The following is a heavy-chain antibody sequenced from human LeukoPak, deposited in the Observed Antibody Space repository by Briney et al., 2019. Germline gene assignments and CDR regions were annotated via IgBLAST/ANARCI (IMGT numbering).Heavy chain of an antibody. V-gene: IGHV3-30-3*01. J-gene: IGHJ4*02. CDR1: GFTFSSYA. D-gene: IGHD3-22*01. CDR2: ISYDGSNK. CDR3: ARVSRRTYYYDSSGYPSGDY. Sequence: SGGSLRLSCAASGFTFSSYAMSWVRQAPGKGLEWVAVISYDGSNKYYADSVKGRFTISRDNSKNTLYLQMNSLRAEDTAVYYCARVSRRTYYYDSSGYPSGDYWGQGTLVTVSS.